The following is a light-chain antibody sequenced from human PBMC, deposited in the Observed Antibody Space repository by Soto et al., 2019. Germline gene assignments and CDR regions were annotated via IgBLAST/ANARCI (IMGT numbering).Light chain of an antibody. V-gene: IGKV3-11*01. CDR3: QQRSNWPPT. Sequence: EIVLTQSPATLSLSPGERATLSCRASQSVSSYLAWYQPKPGQAPRLLIYDASNRATGIPARFSGSGSGTDFTLTISSLEPEDFAVYYCQQRSNWPPTCGQGTKVEIK. CDR1: QSVSSY. CDR2: DAS. J-gene: IGKJ1*01.